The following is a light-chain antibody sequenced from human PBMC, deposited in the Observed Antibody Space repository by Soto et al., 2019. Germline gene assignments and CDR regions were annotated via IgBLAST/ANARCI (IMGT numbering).Light chain of an antibody. J-gene: IGKJ2*01. CDR2: AAS. CDR1: QSVSSNY. Sequence: ESVLTQSPGTLYLSPGERATLSCRASQSVSSNYLAWYQQKRGQAPRLLIYAASARATGIPDRFSGSGSGTDFTLTISRLEPEDFAVYFCQLYGSSPPRYTFGQGTKLEIK. CDR3: QLYGSSPPRYT. V-gene: IGKV3-20*01.